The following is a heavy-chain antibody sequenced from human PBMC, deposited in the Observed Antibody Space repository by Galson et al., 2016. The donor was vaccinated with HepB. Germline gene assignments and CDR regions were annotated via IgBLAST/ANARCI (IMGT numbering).Heavy chain of an antibody. CDR3: ARDQGVFYYGKNGYFPLDF. J-gene: IGHJ4*02. Sequence: SLRLSCAVSGFTFGYYAFHWVRQAPGKGLEWVAVISHDGAKQYYANSVKGRFTVSRDNANNTLFLQLGGLTPEDTAFYFCARDQGVFYYGKNGYFPLDFWGQGTLVTVSS. CDR1: GFTFGYYA. CDR2: ISHDGAKQ. V-gene: IGHV3-30*04. D-gene: IGHD3-22*01.